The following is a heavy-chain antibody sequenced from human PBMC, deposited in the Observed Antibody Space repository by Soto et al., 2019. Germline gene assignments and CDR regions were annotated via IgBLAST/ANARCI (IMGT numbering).Heavy chain of an antibody. CDR1: GYSFTSYW. D-gene: IGHD5-18*01. CDR2: IYTGDSDT. V-gene: IGHV5-51*01. CDR3: ARRNENSYGPGFDY. J-gene: IGHJ4*02. Sequence: SGESLKISCKGSGYSFTSYWIGWVRQMPGKGVEGMGIIYTGDSDTRYSPSFQGQVTISADKSISTAYLQWSSLKASDTAMYYCARRNENSYGPGFDYWGQGTLVTVSS.